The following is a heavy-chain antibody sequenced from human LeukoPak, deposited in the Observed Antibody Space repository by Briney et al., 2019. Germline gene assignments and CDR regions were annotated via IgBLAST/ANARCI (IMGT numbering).Heavy chain of an antibody. CDR1: GFTFSNYW. CDR2: IKSDGSGT. CDR3: AKGSSPIVVVPAAIPPPDY. V-gene: IGHV3-74*01. Sequence: PGGSLRLSCAASGFTFSNYWMHWVRQSPGKGLVWVSRIKSDGSGTTYADSVKGRFTISRDNSKNTLYLQMNSLRAEDTAVYYCAKGSSPIVVVPAAIPPPDYWGQGTLVTVSS. J-gene: IGHJ4*02. D-gene: IGHD2-2*01.